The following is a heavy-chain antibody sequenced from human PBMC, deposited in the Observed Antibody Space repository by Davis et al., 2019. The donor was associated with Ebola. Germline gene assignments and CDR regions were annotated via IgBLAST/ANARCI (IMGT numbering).Heavy chain of an antibody. CDR3: ARHTETSGSFDS. V-gene: IGHV1-69*13. CDR1: GGTLSRFP. Sequence: SVKVSCKASGGTLSRFPISWVRQVPGQGLEWMGGIIPMFGTPDYAQKFQGRVTMSADEYTNTAHMDLSSLTSDDTAFYYCARHTETSGSFDSWGQGTLVTVSS. J-gene: IGHJ4*02. D-gene: IGHD1-14*01. CDR2: IIPMFGTP.